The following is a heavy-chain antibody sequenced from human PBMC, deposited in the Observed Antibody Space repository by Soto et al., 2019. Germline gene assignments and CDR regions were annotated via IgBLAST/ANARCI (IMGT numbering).Heavy chain of an antibody. CDR3: ATFSSRIAAADH. CDR2: INHRGST. D-gene: IGHD6-13*01. J-gene: IGHJ4*02. Sequence: QVQLQQWGAGLLKPSENLSLTCDVYGGSFSGSYWSWIRQPPGKGLEWIGEINHRGSTNYNPSLKSRVTISVDTSKNQFALKLSSVTAADTAVYYLATFSSRIAAADHWGQGTLVTVSS. CDR1: GGSFSGSY. V-gene: IGHV4-34*01.